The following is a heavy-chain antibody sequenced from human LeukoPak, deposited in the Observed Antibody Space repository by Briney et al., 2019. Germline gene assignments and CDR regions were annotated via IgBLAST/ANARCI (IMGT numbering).Heavy chain of an antibody. V-gene: IGHV3-23*01. Sequence: GGSLRLSCAASGFTFSSYAMSWVRQAPGRGLEWVSGISGSGDNTYYADSVKGRFTISRDNSKNTLYVQVNSLGTEDTAAYYCAKGSYYDSSGSFYFDYWGQGTLVTVSP. J-gene: IGHJ4*02. CDR2: ISGSGDNT. CDR1: GFTFSSYA. CDR3: AKGSYYDSSGSFYFDY. D-gene: IGHD3-22*01.